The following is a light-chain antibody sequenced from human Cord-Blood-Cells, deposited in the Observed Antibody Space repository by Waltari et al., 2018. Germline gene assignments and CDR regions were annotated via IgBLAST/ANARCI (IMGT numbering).Light chain of an antibody. CDR2: WAS. V-gene: IGKV4-1*01. CDR3: QQYYSTPRT. CDR1: QSVLYSSNNKNY. J-gene: IGKJ1*01. Sequence: DIVMTQSPDSLAVSLGERATINCKSSQSVLYSSNNKNYLAWYQQKPGQAPKLLIYWASTRGSGVPDRFSGSGSGTDFTLTISSLQAEDVAVYYCQQYYSTPRTFGQGTKVEIK.